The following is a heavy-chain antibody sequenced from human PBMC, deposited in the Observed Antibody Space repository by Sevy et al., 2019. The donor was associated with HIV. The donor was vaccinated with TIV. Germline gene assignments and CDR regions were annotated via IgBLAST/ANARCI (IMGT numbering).Heavy chain of an antibody. Sequence: WGSLRLSCAASGFTFSSYAMHWVRQAPGKGLEWVAVISYDGSNKYYADSVKGRFTISRDNSKNTLYLQMNSLRAEDTAVYYCARPDETYYYGSGSYCDYWGQGTLVTVSS. CDR2: ISYDGSNK. CDR1: GFTFSSYA. D-gene: IGHD3-10*01. J-gene: IGHJ4*02. CDR3: ARPDETYYYGSGSYCDY. V-gene: IGHV3-30-3*01.